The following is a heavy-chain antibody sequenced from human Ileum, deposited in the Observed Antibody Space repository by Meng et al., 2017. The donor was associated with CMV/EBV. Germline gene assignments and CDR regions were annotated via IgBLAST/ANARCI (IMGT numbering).Heavy chain of an antibody. D-gene: IGHD3-10*01. CDR3: ARGRLWFGEFDY. CDR2: INPNSGGT. J-gene: IGHJ4*02. Sequence: SVNVSCMASGYTFTGYYMHWVRQAPGQGLEWMGWINPNSGGTNYAQQFQGRVTMSRDTSISTAYMELSRLRSDDTAVYYCARGRLWFGEFDYWGQGTLVTVSS. V-gene: IGHV1-2*02. CDR1: GYTFTGYY.